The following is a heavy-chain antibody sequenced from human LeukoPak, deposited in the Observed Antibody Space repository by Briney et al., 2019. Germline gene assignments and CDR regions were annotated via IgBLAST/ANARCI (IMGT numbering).Heavy chain of an antibody. CDR2: INNRGNT. J-gene: IGHJ4*01. D-gene: IGHD3-10*01. CDR3: ASAYCCGSGNYDY. V-gene: IGHV3-66*01. CDR1: EFNVSNSY. Sequence: GGSLRLSCAASEFNVSNSYMGWVRQAPGKGLEWVSIINNRGNTNHADSVKGRFAISRSKSKNSLFLQMNSLRAEDTAVYYCASAYCCGSGNYDYWGHGTLVTVSS.